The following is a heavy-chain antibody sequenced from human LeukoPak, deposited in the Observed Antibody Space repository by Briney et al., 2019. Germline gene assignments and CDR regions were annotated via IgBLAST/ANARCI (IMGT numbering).Heavy chain of an antibody. CDR2: ISGSGGST. CDR1: GFTFSSYG. CDR3: ARDFRGWYEGYFDY. D-gene: IGHD6-19*01. J-gene: IGHJ4*02. Sequence: PGGSLRLSCAASGFTFSSYGMSWVRQAPGKGLEWVSAISGSGGSTYYADSVKGRFTISRDNAKNSLYLQMNSLRAEDTAVYYCARDFRGWYEGYFDYWGQGTLVTVSS. V-gene: IGHV3-23*01.